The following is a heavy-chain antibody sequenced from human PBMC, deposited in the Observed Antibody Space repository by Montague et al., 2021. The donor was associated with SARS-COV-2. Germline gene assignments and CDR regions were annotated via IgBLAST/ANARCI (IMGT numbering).Heavy chain of an antibody. D-gene: IGHD2-21*02. CDR3: ARLTVIVYTSGGNLYWFDA. J-gene: IGHJ5*02. CDR1: GGSVSSGDFF. V-gene: IGHV4-30-2*05. Sequence: TLSLTCAVSGGSVSSGDFFWTWVRQPPGRGLEWIGSISHSGGSKYNPSLKSRIALSLDTSANHFSLSLNSVTAADSATYYCARLTVIVYTSGGNLYWFDAWGQGALVTVSS. CDR2: ISHSGGS.